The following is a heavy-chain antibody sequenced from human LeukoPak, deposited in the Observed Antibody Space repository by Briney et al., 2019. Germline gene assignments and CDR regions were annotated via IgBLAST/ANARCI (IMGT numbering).Heavy chain of an antibody. Sequence: ASVKVSCKASGYTFTSYYMHWVRQAPGQGLEWMGIIKPSGGSTSYAQKFQGRVTMTRDTSTSTVYMELSSLRSEDTAVYYCARSRLRFLEWLSRIPNSFDYWGQGTLVTVSS. CDR3: ARSRLRFLEWLSRIPNSFDY. J-gene: IGHJ4*02. CDR1: GYTFTSYY. CDR2: IKPSGGST. D-gene: IGHD3-3*01. V-gene: IGHV1-46*01.